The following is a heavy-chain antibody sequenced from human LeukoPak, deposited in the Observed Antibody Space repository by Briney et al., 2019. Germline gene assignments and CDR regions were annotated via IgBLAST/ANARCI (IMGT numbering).Heavy chain of an antibody. CDR1: GGSFSSYY. V-gene: IGHV4-34*01. CDR2: INHSGTT. CDR3: TRNNWFDP. Sequence: PSETLSLTCAVYGGSFSSYYWGWIRQSPGKGLEWIGEINHSGTTKYNPSLKSRVTISVDTPQNQFSLRLSSVTAADTAVYYCTRNNWFDPWGQGTLVTVSS. J-gene: IGHJ5*02.